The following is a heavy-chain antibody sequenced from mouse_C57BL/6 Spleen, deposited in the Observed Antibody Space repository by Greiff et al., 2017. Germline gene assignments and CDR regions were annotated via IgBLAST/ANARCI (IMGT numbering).Heavy chain of an antibody. V-gene: IGHV1-26*01. Sequence: EVKLQQSGPELVKPGASVKISCKASGYTFTDYYMNWVKQSHGKSLEWIGDINPNNGGTSYNQKFKGKATLTVDKSSSTAYMELRSLTSEDSAVYYCARYEDDLAWFAYWGQGTLVTVSA. CDR3: ARYEDDLAWFAY. CDR1: GYTFTDYY. D-gene: IGHD2-3*01. J-gene: IGHJ3*01. CDR2: INPNNGGT.